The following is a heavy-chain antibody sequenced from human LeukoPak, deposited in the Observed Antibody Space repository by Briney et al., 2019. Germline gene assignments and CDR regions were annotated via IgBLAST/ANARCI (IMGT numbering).Heavy chain of an antibody. CDR2: INPNSGGT. CDR1: GYTFTGYY. CDR3: ALHNWNHGDAFDF. J-gene: IGHJ3*01. Sequence: ASVKVSCKASGYTFTGYYMHWVRQAPGQGLEWMGWINPNSGGTNYAQKFQGRVTMTRDTSISTAYMELSRLRPDDTAVYYCALHNWNHGDAFDFWGQGTMVTVSS. D-gene: IGHD1-14*01. V-gene: IGHV1-2*02.